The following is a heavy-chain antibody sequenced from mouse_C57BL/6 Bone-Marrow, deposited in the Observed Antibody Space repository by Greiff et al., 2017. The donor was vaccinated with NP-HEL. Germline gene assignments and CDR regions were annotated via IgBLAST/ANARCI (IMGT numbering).Heavy chain of an antibody. CDR1: GYTFTSYW. D-gene: IGHD1-2*01. J-gene: IGHJ4*01. V-gene: IGHV1-55*01. CDR3: ARGLSYYYAMDY. CDR2: IYPGGGYT. Sequence: QVQLQQPGAELVKPGASVKMSCKASGYTFTSYWITWVKQRPGQGLEWIGDIYPGGGYTNYNEKFKGKATLTADKSSSTAYMQFSSLTSEDSAIYYCARGLSYYYAMDYWGQGTSVTVSS.